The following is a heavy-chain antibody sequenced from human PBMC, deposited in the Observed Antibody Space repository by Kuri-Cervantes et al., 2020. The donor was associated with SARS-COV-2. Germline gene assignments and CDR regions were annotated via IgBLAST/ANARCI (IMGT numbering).Heavy chain of an antibody. CDR3: ARGREQQLVNAPYYFDY. J-gene: IGHJ4*02. CDR2: FDPEDGET. V-gene: IGHV1-24*01. Sequence: APVKVSSKVSGYTLTELSMHWVRQAPGKGLEWMGGFDPEDGETIYAQKFQGRVTMTRDTSISTAYMELSRLRSDDTAVYYCARGREQQLVNAPYYFDYWGQGTLVTVSS. CDR1: GYTLTELS. D-gene: IGHD6-13*01.